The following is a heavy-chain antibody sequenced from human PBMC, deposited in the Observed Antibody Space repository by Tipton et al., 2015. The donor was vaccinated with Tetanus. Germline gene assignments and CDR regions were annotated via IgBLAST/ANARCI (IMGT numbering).Heavy chain of an antibody. J-gene: IGHJ4*02. V-gene: IGHV4-31*03. Sequence: TLSLTCTVSGGSINSETYYWTWIRQRPGAGLEWLGFLYYSGSTFYNPSHRGRLTMSVDTSKKQFYLRLTSLTAADTAIYYYGSEIDGGPEAGALGSWGQGILVTVS. CDR1: GGSINSETYY. CDR2: LYYSGST. CDR3: GSEIDGGPEAGALGS. D-gene: IGHD2-15*01.